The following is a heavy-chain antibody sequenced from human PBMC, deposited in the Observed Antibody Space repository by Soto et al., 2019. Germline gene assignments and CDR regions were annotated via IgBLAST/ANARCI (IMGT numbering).Heavy chain of an antibody. V-gene: IGHV4-59*08. CDR3: ARHADCSSTSCYSLSPWYYFDY. CDR1: DGSISGYY. D-gene: IGHD2-2*01. CDR2: IYYSGST. J-gene: IGHJ4*02. Sequence: SETLPLTCGVDDGSISGYYWSWIRQPPGKGLEWIGYIYYSGSTNYNPSLKSRVTISVDTSKNQFSLKLSSVTAADTAVYYCARHADCSSTSCYSLSPWYYFDYWGQGTLVTVSS.